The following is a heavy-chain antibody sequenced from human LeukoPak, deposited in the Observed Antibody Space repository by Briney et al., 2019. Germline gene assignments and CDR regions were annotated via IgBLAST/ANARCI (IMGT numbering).Heavy chain of an antibody. V-gene: IGHV3-48*02. CDR1: GFTLSTYS. J-gene: IGHJ2*01. CDR2: ITYSAGTI. CDR3: ARRFGSSGRYFDL. D-gene: IGHD6-6*01. Sequence: GGSLRLSCAASGFTLSTYSMNWVRQAPGKGLERLSYITYSAGTIYYADSVRDRFTISRDNAKNSLFLQMNSLRDEDTAVYYCARRFGSSGRYFDLWGRGTLVTVSS.